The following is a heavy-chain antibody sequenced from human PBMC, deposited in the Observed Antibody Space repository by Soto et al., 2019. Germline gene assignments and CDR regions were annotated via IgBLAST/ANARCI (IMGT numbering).Heavy chain of an antibody. D-gene: IGHD3-3*01. J-gene: IGHJ4*02. CDR3: TRGDRYSRSGSHTPYFYS. CDR2: ILSDGSKK. V-gene: IGHV3-30-3*01. Sequence: QVQLVESGGDVVQPGRSLRLSCTASGFTFNRYAIHWVRQAPAKALEWVAVILSDGSKKYYADSVKGRFTPSRDNSNNTLYVHMNSLRIDDTAVYYCTRGDRYSRSGSHTPYFYSWGQGTLVTVPS. CDR1: GFTFNRYA.